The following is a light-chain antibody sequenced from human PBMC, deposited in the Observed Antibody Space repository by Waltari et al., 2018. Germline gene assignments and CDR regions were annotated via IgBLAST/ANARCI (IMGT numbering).Light chain of an antibody. CDR3: QKDGTRPAT. V-gene: IGKV3-20*01. CDR2: DAS. CDR1: QSVGRT. Sequence: EIVLTQSPASLSLSPGDRATLSCRASQSVGRTLAWYQQRPGQAPRLLIYDASSGATGIPERFSGSGSGTESSLTISRLEPEDFAVYYCQKDGTRPATFGQGSKVEVK. J-gene: IGKJ1*01.